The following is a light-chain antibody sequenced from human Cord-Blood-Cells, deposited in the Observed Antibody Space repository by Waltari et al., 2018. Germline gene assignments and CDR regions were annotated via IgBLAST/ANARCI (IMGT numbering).Light chain of an antibody. CDR2: EVS. CDR1: SSDVGSYNL. Sequence: QSALTQPASVSGSPGQSITISCTGPSSDVGSYNLVSWYPQHPGKAPKLMIYEVSKRPSGVSNRFSGSKSGNTASLTISGLQAEDEADYYCCSYAGSSTLVFGGGTKLTVL. J-gene: IGLJ2*01. CDR3: CSYAGSSTLV. V-gene: IGLV2-23*02.